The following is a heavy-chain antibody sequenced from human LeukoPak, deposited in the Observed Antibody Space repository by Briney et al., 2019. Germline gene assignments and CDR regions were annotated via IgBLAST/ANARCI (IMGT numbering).Heavy chain of an antibody. Sequence: PSETLSLTCAVYGGSFSGYYWSWIRQPPGKGLEWIGSIYYSGSTYYNPSLKSRVTISVDTSKNQFSLKLSSVTAADTAVYYCARRPYGSGSYLAFDIWGQGTMVTVSS. D-gene: IGHD3-10*01. V-gene: IGHV4-34*01. CDR1: GGSFSGYY. CDR2: IYYSGST. CDR3: ARRPYGSGSYLAFDI. J-gene: IGHJ3*02.